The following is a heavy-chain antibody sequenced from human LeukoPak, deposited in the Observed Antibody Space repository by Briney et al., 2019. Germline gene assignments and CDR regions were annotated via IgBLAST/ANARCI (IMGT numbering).Heavy chain of an antibody. CDR2: IRYDGNYK. CDR1: GFTFSSYG. Sequence: TGGSLRLSCAASGFTFSSYGMHWVRQAPGKGLDWVAFIRYDGNYKYYADSVKGRFTISRDNFKNTVSLQMNSLRAEDTAVYYCARDSYSSGWANAFDYWGQGTLVTVSS. CDR3: ARDSYSSGWANAFDY. D-gene: IGHD6-19*01. J-gene: IGHJ4*02. V-gene: IGHV3-30*02.